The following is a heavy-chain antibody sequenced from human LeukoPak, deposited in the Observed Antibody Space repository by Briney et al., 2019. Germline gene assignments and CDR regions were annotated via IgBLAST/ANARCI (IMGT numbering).Heavy chain of an antibody. Sequence: SETLSLTCTVSGGSISSYYWSWIRQPPGKGLEWIGYIYDSGSTYYNPSLKSRVTISVDTSKNQFSLKLSSVTAADTAVYYCARDLGYGDYGWYFDLWGRGTLVTVSS. V-gene: IGHV4-59*12. CDR1: GGSISSYY. CDR3: ARDLGYGDYGWYFDL. D-gene: IGHD4-17*01. CDR2: IYDSGST. J-gene: IGHJ2*01.